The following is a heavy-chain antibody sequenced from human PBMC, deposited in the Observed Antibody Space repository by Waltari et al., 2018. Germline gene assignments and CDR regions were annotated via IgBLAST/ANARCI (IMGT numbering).Heavy chain of an antibody. CDR1: GGSISSHY. CDR2: IYYSGST. CDR3: ARTRELLGWFDP. Sequence: QVQLQESGPGLVKPSETLSLTCTVSGGSISSHYWNWTRKPPGKGMGWIGYIYYSGSTNNNPSLKSRVTISVDTSKNQFSLKLSSVTAADTAVYYCARTRELLGWFDPWGQGTLVTVSS. D-gene: IGHD1-7*01. J-gene: IGHJ5*02. V-gene: IGHV4-59*11.